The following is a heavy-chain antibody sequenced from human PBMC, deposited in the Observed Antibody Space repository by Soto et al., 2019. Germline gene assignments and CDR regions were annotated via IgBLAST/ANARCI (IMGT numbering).Heavy chain of an antibody. CDR2: IYYSGST. V-gene: IGHV4-59*08. J-gene: IGHJ6*03. D-gene: IGHD3-16*01. Sequence: SETLSLTCTVSGGSISSYYWSWIRQPPGKGLEWIGYIYYSGSTNYNPSLKSRVTISVDTSKNQFSLKLSSVTAADTAVYYCARHRGEYPSYYYMDVWGKGTTVTVSS. CDR1: GGSISSYY. CDR3: ARHRGEYPSYYYMDV.